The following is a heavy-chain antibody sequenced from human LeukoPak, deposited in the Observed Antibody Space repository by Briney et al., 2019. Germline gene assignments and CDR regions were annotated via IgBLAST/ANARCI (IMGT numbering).Heavy chain of an antibody. Sequence: GGSLRLSCAASGFTFSTYGMHWVRQAPGKGLEWVAFIRYDGGSKYYADSVKGRFTISKDNSNNTLYLQMNSLRAEDTAVYYCARFRSAMDYWGQGTLVTVSS. CDR3: ARFRSAMDY. CDR2: IRYDGGSK. V-gene: IGHV3-30*02. CDR1: GFTFSTYG. D-gene: IGHD2-2*01. J-gene: IGHJ4*02.